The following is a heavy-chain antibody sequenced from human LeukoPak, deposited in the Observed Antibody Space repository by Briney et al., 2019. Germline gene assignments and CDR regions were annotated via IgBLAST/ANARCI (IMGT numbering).Heavy chain of an antibody. V-gene: IGHV5-10-1*01. D-gene: IGHD5-18*01. Sequence: GESLRISCNCSGNSFTSYWISWGRQMPGKGLEWMGRIDPSDSYTNYSPSFQGHVTISVDKFISTAYLQCSSLKASQTAMYYCATRDRYRWHSFDYAGQGTLVTVSS. CDR2: IDPSDSYT. CDR1: GNSFTSYW. CDR3: ATRDRYRWHSFDY. J-gene: IGHJ4*02.